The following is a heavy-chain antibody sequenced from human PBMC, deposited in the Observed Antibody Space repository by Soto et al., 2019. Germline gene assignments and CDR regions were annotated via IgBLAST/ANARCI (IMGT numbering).Heavy chain of an antibody. CDR3: AKGFWAGGDYDYGMDF. D-gene: IGHD3-10*01. J-gene: IGHJ6*02. CDR2: VSGTGGIK. CDR1: GFTFGSHA. Sequence: GGSLRLSCAASGFTFGSHAISWVRQAPGKGLEWVSVVSGTGGIKYYAESVKGRFTTSRDNSKNTVHLQMNSLRAEDTALYYCAKGFWAGGDYDYGMDFWCQGTSFSVSS. V-gene: IGHV3-23*01.